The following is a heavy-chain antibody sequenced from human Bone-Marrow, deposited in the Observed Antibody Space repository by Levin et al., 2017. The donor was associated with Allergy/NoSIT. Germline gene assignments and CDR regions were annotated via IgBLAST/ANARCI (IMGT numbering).Heavy chain of an antibody. Sequence: SGESLKISCAASGFTFSSYWMHWVRQAPGTGLVWLSRINGDGSDTNHADSVKGRFTISRDNARNTLFLQMNSLRVEDTGIYYCAREVALSGIGAYYWGQGALVTVSS. CDR1: GFTFSSYW. CDR3: AREVALSGIGAYY. CDR2: INGDGSDT. J-gene: IGHJ4*02. D-gene: IGHD3-9*01. V-gene: IGHV3-74*01.